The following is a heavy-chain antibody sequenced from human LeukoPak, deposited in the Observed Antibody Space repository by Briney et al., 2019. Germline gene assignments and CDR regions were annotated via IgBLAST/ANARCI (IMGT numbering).Heavy chain of an antibody. CDR2: IYTSGST. J-gene: IGHJ6*03. CDR1: GGSISRGSYY. D-gene: IGHD5-12*01. V-gene: IGHV4-61*02. CDR3: TKDGVATKLWYYYYYYMDV. Sequence: SQTLSLTCTVSGGSISRGSYYWSWIRQPAGKGLEWIGRIYTSGSTNYNPSLKSRVTISVDTSKNQFSLKLSSVTAEDTAVYYCTKDGVATKLWYYYYYYMDVWGKGTTVTISS.